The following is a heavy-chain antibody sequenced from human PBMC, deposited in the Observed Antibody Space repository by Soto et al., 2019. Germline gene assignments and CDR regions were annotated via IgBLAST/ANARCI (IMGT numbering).Heavy chain of an antibody. CDR1: GYTFTSYG. CDR2: ISAYNGNT. D-gene: IGHD3-3*01. Sequence: GASVKVSCKASGYTFTSYGISWVRQAPGQGLEWMGWISAYNGNTNYAQKLQGRVTMTTDTSTSTAYMELRSLRSDDTAVYYCARGDFGVVIPIGQFDYWGQGTLVTVSS. J-gene: IGHJ4*02. V-gene: IGHV1-18*01. CDR3: ARGDFGVVIPIGQFDY.